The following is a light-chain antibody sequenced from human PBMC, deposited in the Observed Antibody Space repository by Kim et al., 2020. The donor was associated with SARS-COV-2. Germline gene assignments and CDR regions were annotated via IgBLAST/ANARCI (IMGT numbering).Light chain of an antibody. CDR1: QIVGNNY. V-gene: IGKV3-20*01. CDR3: HQHAAAPWT. Sequence: PGETATLSCRASQIVGNNYLAWYHQKPGQAPRRLIHTASIRATGIPDKFRGSGSGTDFTLTISRLEPEDFAVFYCHQHAAAPWTFGQGTKLEI. J-gene: IGKJ1*01. CDR2: TAS.